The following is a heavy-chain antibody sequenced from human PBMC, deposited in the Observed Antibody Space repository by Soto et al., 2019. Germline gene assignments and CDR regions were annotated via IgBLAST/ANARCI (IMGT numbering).Heavy chain of an antibody. D-gene: IGHD3-3*01. CDR1: GFTFRSYW. V-gene: IGHV3-7*03. Sequence: GGSLRLSCATSGFTFRSYWMSWVRQAPGKGLEWVANINQDGSEKQYVDYVKGRFTVSRDSAKKSIDLQLNSLRPEDTAVYYCARAEDYDHWGGPPKYFDNWGRGTQVTVSS. CDR2: INQDGSEK. J-gene: IGHJ4*02. CDR3: ARAEDYDHWGGPPKYFDN.